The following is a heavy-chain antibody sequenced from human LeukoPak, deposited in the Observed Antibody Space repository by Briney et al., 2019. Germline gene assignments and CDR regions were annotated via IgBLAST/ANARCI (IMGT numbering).Heavy chain of an antibody. CDR1: GGSISSYY. Sequence: KPSETLSLTCTVSGGSISSYYWSWIRQPPGKGLEWIGYIYYSGSTNYNPSLKSRVTISVDTSKNQFSLKLSSVTAADTAVYYCAGGGGSGYLNYWGQGTLVTVSS. CDR3: AGGGGSGYLNY. J-gene: IGHJ4*02. D-gene: IGHD3-22*01. V-gene: IGHV4-59*01. CDR2: IYYSGST.